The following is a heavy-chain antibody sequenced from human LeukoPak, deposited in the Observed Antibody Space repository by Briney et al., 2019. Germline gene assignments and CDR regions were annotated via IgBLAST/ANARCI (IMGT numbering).Heavy chain of an antibody. Sequence: ASVTVSFMASGYPFIGNYIHWVRQAPGQGLAWMGWINPNSGGTQYSQKFQGRVTLTRDTSITTGYMELSGLTSDDTAVYYCASLSYYDLSGYFYWGQGTLVTVSS. CDR3: ASLSYYDLSGYFY. CDR2: INPNSGGT. V-gene: IGHV1-2*02. D-gene: IGHD3-22*01. CDR1: GYPFIGNY. J-gene: IGHJ4*02.